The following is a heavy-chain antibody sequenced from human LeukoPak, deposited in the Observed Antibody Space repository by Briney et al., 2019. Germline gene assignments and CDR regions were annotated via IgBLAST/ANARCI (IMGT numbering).Heavy chain of an antibody. CDR3: ARDSGVTNGDY. J-gene: IGHJ4*02. D-gene: IGHD1-26*01. CDR2: VNPNNGDT. CDR1: GYTFTGYY. V-gene: IGHV1-2*02. Sequence: AASVKVSCKASGYTFTGYYIHWVRQAPGQGLEWVCLVNPNNGDTKFAQKFQGRVTMTRDTSVSTAYMELSRLTSEDTAVYYCARDSGVTNGDYWGQGTLVTVSS.